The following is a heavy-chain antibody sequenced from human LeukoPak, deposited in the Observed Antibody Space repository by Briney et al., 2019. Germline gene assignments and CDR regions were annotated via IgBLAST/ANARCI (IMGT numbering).Heavy chain of an antibody. Sequence: MSGESLKISCKGSGYSFTSYCIGWVRQMPGKGLEWMGIIYPGDSDTRYSPSFQGQVTISADKSISTAYLQWSSLKASDTAMYYCARLESEMATIRVYYFDYWGQGTLVTVSS. D-gene: IGHD5-24*01. J-gene: IGHJ4*02. V-gene: IGHV5-51*01. CDR1: GYSFTSYC. CDR3: ARLESEMATIRVYYFDY. CDR2: IYPGDSDT.